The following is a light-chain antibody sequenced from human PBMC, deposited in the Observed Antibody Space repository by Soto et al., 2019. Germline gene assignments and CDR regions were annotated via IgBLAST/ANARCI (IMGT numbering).Light chain of an antibody. CDR1: RNIYSN. J-gene: IGKJ1*01. Sequence: IVMTQSTATLSVSPGVRATFSCRASRNIYSNIAWYQQRPGQAPRLLIYRASTRATGIPARFRCSGSGTEFTLTISRLGSEDFAVYYCQQYSIWRTFGQGTKVDI. V-gene: IGKV3-15*01. CDR3: QQYSIWRT. CDR2: RAS.